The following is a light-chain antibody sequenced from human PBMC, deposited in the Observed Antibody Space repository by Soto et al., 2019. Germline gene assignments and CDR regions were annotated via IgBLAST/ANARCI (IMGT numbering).Light chain of an antibody. CDR3: NSYTSSSTYV. Sequence: QSVLTQPASVSGSPGXSXTXXXXXXXXXVGGYNYVSWYQQHPGKAPKLMIYDVSNRPSGVSSRFSGSKSGNTASLTISGLQAEDEADYYCNSYTSSSTYVFGTGTKLTVL. CDR2: DVS. J-gene: IGLJ1*01. V-gene: IGLV2-14*01. CDR1: XXXVGGYNY.